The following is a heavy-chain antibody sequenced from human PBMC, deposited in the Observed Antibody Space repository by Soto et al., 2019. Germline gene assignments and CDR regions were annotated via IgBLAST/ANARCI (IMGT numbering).Heavy chain of an antibody. Sequence: QVQLVESGGGVVQPGRSLRLSCAASGFTFSSYAMHWVRQAPGKGLEWVAVISYDGSNKYYADSVKGRFTISRDNSKNTLYLQMNSLRAEDTAVYYCARVPGSIAVAGQGGYYWGQGTLVTVSS. D-gene: IGHD6-19*01. J-gene: IGHJ4*02. V-gene: IGHV3-30-3*01. CDR3: ARVPGSIAVAGQGGYY. CDR1: GFTFSSYA. CDR2: ISYDGSNK.